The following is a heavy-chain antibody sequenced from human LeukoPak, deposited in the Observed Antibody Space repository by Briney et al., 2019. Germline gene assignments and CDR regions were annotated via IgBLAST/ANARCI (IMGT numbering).Heavy chain of an antibody. J-gene: IGHJ5*02. CDR3: ARPNLCCGEFYGFDP. D-gene: IGHD3-10*01. CDR1: GYRLQSYW. Sequence: GDPLKLRFNGSGYRLQSYWAGGAPEFRGKGLPSLRLFYPGDSDTRYSPSFQGQVAFSADRSIITAYLQWSSLKASDSSLYYCARPNLCCGEFYGFDPWGQGTLVTVSS. V-gene: IGHV5-51*01. CDR2: FYPGDSDT.